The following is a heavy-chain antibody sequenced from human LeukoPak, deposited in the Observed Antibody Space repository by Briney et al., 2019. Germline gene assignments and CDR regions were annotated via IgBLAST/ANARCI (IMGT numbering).Heavy chain of an antibody. V-gene: IGHV4-30-4*07. D-gene: IGHD5-24*01. Sequence: SETLSLTCAVSGDSFSTSAYSRTWIRQPPGKGLEWIGYIYYSGSAYYNPSLKSRVTMSVDTSKNQFSLKLSSVTAADTAVYYCVRSNYLNFDYWGHGTLVTVSS. J-gene: IGHJ4*01. CDR2: IYYSGSA. CDR3: VRSNYLNFDY. CDR1: GDSFSTSAYS.